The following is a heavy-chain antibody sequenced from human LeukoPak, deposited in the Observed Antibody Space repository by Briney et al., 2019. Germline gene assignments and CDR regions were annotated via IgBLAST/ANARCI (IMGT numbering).Heavy chain of an antibody. D-gene: IGHD6-19*01. Sequence: SETLSLTCTVSGGSISSGSYYWSWIRQPAGKGLEWIGRIYTSGSTNYNPSLKSRVTISVDTSKNQFSLKLSSVTAADTAVYYCARGPRQDSGWYFDVSDWFDPWGQGTLVTVSS. J-gene: IGHJ5*02. CDR1: GGSISSGSYY. CDR2: IYTSGST. V-gene: IGHV4-61*02. CDR3: ARGPRQDSGWYFDVSDWFDP.